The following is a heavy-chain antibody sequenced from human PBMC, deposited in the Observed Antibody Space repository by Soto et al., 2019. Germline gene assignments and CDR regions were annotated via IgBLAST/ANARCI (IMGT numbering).Heavy chain of an antibody. CDR3: ARGYCSSTICYIWDNWFDP. Sequence: SETLSLTCSVSGGSVSGYFWSWIRQPPGKGLEWIAYIFYTGSTVYNPSLKSRVTISVDTSNNQLFLRLSSVTAADTAVYYCARGYCSSTICYIWDNWFDPWGQGTLVTVSS. CDR1: GGSVSGYF. J-gene: IGHJ5*02. V-gene: IGHV4-59*08. D-gene: IGHD2-2*02. CDR2: IFYTGST.